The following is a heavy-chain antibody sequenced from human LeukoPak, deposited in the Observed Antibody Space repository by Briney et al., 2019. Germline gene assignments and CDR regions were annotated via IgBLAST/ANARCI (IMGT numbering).Heavy chain of an antibody. J-gene: IGHJ6*02. Sequence: SETLSLTCTVSGGSISSYYWGWIRQPPGKGLEWIGSIYYSGSTYHNPSLKSRVTISVDTSKNQFSLKLSSVTAADTAVYYCARHSGYDYFDYYYGMDVWGQGTTVTVSS. V-gene: IGHV4-39*01. CDR3: ARHSGYDYFDYYYGMDV. CDR1: GGSISSYY. D-gene: IGHD5-12*01. CDR2: IYYSGST.